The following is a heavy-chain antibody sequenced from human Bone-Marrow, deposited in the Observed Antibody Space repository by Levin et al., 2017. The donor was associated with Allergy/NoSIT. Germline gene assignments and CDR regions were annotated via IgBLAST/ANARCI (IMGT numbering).Heavy chain of an antibody. D-gene: IGHD2-21*01. CDR1: GYTFTNDD. V-gene: IGHV1-8*01. J-gene: IGHJ4*02. CDR2: MNPNSGNT. CDR3: AIGYKIRIARLAGDS. Sequence: GESLKISCKASGYTFTNDDINWVLQATGQGLEWVGWMNPNSGNTGYAQIFQGRVTMTRNTSISTAYLELSSLRSEDTAVYYCAIGYKIRIARLAGDSWGQGTLVTVSS.